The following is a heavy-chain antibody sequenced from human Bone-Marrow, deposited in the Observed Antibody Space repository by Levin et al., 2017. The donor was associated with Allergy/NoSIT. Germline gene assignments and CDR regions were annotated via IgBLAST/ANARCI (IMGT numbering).Heavy chain of an antibody. J-gene: IGHJ4*02. CDR3: TRYYDNWSGSNAPLDF. CDR1: GFTFGEFA. D-gene: IGHD3-3*01. Sequence: RPGGSLRLSCAGSGFTFGEFAMTWFRQAPGKGLEWVGFIRSTSNGGTTQYAASVRGRFVISRDDSTRNAFLQMNTLEAEDTAVYYCTRYYDNWSGSNAPLDFWGQGTLVTVSS. CDR2: IRSTSNGGTT. V-gene: IGHV3-49*03.